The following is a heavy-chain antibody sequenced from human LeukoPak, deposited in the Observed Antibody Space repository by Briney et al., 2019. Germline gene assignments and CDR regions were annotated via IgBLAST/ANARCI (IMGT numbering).Heavy chain of an antibody. Sequence: ASVKVSCKASGYSFVFFGVSWVRQAPGQGLEWMGWIDSRNGNTNYAEKFQDRVTMTTDTSTTTSYMELRSLRSDDTAVYYCARAVSGSLYGDFDFWGQGTLVTVSA. D-gene: IGHD1-26*01. CDR3: ARAVSGSLYGDFDF. CDR1: GYSFVFFG. V-gene: IGHV1-18*01. CDR2: IDSRNGNT. J-gene: IGHJ4*02.